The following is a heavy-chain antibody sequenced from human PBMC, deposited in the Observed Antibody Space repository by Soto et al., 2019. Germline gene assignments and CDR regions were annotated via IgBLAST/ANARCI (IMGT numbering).Heavy chain of an antibody. CDR3: PTGATSPFDS. Sequence: PGESLKISCEGSGYRFTSSWIGWVRQMPGKGLEWLGNVYPSDSDVGDSPSFEGRVTISADKPINTAYLHLLNLKASDPSTYSRPTGATSPFDSWAQGTRVTVSS. J-gene: IGHJ4*02. CDR2: VYPSDSDV. CDR1: GYRFTSSW. V-gene: IGHV5-51*01. D-gene: IGHD3-10*01.